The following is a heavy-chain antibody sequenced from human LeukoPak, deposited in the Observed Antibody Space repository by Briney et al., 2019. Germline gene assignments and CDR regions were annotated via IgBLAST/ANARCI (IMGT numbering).Heavy chain of an antibody. CDR3: ARVGPWDLPGGKFVH. V-gene: IGHV6-1*01. Sequence: SQILSLTFDISGDSVSSNSAAWNWIRQSPSRGLEWLAKTYYKSKWYKDYAVSVNSRITINPDTSKNRYSLQLNSVTPEDTAVYCCARVGPWDLPGGKFVHWGQGTLVTVSS. D-gene: IGHD1-26*01. J-gene: IGHJ4*02. CDR2: TYYKSKWYK. CDR1: GDSVSSNSAA.